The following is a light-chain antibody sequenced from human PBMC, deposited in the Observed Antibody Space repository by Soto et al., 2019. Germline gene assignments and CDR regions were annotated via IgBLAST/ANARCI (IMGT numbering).Light chain of an antibody. V-gene: IGKV1-27*01. CDR1: QGISIY. CDR2: AAS. CDR3: QKYYSAPWT. J-gene: IGKJ1*01. Sequence: DIQMTQSPSSLSASVGDRVTITCRASQGISIYLAWYQHKPGKVPTLLIYAASTLQSGVPSRFSGSGSGTDFTLTFSSLQPEDVATYYCQKYYSAPWTFGQGTKVEI.